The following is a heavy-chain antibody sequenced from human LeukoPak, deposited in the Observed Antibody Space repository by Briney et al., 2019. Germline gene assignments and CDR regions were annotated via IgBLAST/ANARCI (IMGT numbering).Heavy chain of an antibody. D-gene: IGHD1-7*01. Sequence: PGGSLRLSCTASGFNFWSYDMHWVRQAPGQGLEWVAVISYDVSNKYYADSVKGRFTISRDNSNKTLYLQMNSLRAEDTAVYYCAKNGGTTTPLYFDYWGQGTLVTVSS. CDR1: GFNFWSYD. V-gene: IGHV3-30*18. CDR3: AKNGGTTTPLYFDY. CDR2: ISYDVSNK. J-gene: IGHJ4*02.